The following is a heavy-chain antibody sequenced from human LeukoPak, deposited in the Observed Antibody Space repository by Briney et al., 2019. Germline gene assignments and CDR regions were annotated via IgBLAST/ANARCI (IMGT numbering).Heavy chain of an antibody. V-gene: IGHV3-21*01. D-gene: IGHD3-10*01. CDR2: ISSSSSYI. Sequence: GGSLRLSCAPSGFTFSSYSMNWVRQPPGKGLEWVSSISSSSSYIYYADSVKGRFTISRDNAKNSLYLQMNSLRAEDTAVYYCARDGQESYYGMDVWGQGTTVTVSS. CDR3: ARDGQESYYGMDV. CDR1: GFTFSSYS. J-gene: IGHJ6*02.